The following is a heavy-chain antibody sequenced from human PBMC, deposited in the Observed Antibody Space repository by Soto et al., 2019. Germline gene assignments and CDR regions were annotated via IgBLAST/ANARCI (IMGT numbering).Heavy chain of an antibody. CDR2: ISAYNGNK. J-gene: IGHJ2*01. V-gene: IGHV1-18*01. Sequence: VASVKVSCKASGYTFTSYGISWVRQAPGQGLEWMGWISAYNGNKNYAQKHQGRVTMTTDTSTSTAYMVLRSLRSDVTAVYYCARGVGYSSGWKSYWYFDLWGRGTLVTVSS. CDR3: ARGVGYSSGWKSYWYFDL. CDR1: GYTFTSYG. D-gene: IGHD6-19*01.